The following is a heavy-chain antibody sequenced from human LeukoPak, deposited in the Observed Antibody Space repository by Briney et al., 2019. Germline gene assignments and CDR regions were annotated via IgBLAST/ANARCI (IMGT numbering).Heavy chain of an antibody. V-gene: IGHV3-23*01. J-gene: IGHJ3*02. CDR3: AKPYYGSGSYLDAFDI. Sequence: PGGSLRLSCAASGFTFSSYAMSWVRQAPGKGLEWVSIISGSGGSTNYADSAKGRFTISRDNSKNTLYLQMNSLRAEDTAVYYCAKPYYGSGSYLDAFDIWGQGTMVTVSS. CDR2: ISGSGGST. CDR1: GFTFSSYA. D-gene: IGHD3-10*01.